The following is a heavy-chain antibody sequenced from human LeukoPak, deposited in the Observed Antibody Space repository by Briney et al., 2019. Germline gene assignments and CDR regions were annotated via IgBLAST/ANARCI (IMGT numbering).Heavy chain of an antibody. D-gene: IGHD5-24*01. CDR2: IWYDGSNK. J-gene: IGHJ4*02. CDR3: ARGGATSRDGYNKYFDY. Sequence: GGSLRLSCAASGFTFSSYGMHWVRQAPGKGLEWVSTIWYDGSNKYYADSVKGRFTISRDNSKNTLYLQMNSLRAEDTAVYYCARGGATSRDGYNKYFDYWGLGTLVTVSS. CDR1: GFTFSSYG. V-gene: IGHV3-33*01.